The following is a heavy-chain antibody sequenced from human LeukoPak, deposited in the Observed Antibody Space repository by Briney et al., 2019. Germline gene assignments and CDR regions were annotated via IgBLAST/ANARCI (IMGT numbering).Heavy chain of an antibody. CDR3: AKTPYSLDYFDY. CDR1: GFTFSSYG. CDR2: IRYDGSNK. V-gene: IGHV3-30*02. Sequence: GGSLRLSCAASGFTFSSYGMHWVRHAPGKGLEWVAFIRYDGSNKYYADSVEGRFTISGDNSKNTLYLQMNSLRAEDTAVYYCAKTPYSLDYFDYWGQGTLVTVSS. J-gene: IGHJ4*02. D-gene: IGHD6-13*01.